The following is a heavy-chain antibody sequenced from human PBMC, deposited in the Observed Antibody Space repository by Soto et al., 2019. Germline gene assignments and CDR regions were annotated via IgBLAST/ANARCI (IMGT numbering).Heavy chain of an antibody. J-gene: IGHJ3*02. CDR1: GFNFRSYG. CDR3: ARNSGEYEVFDI. CDR2: IWDDGRTT. V-gene: IGHV3-33*01. D-gene: IGHD4-17*01. Sequence: QVQLVESGGGVVHPGGSLTLSCAASGFNFRSYGMHWVRQAPGKGLEWLAVIWDDGRTTYYADSVKGRFTISRDNPKNTLSLQMNSLIVEDTAMFYCARNSGEYEVFDIWGQGTLVSVSS.